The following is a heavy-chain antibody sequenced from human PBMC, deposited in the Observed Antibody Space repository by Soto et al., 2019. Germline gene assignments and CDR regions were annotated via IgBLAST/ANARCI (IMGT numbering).Heavy chain of an antibody. CDR3: ARAPDAFDI. V-gene: IGHV1-69*02. Sequence: ASVKFSCKASGGTFSSYTISWVRQAPGQGLEWMGRSIPILGIANYAQQFQGRVTITADKSTSTAYMELSSLRSEDTAVYYCARAPDAFDIWGQGTMVTVSS. CDR2: SIPILGIA. CDR1: GGTFSSYT. J-gene: IGHJ3*02.